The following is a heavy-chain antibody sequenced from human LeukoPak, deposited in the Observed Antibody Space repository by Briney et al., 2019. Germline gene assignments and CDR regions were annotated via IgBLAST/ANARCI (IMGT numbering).Heavy chain of an antibody. CDR3: AASGPVGATEN. D-gene: IGHD1-26*01. Sequence: ASVKVSCRPSGYTFASYVISWVRQAPGQGREWMGWMGAYNGKTTYAQKLHARVTMTTDTSTSSAYMGLMSLRSGDTAVYYCAASGPVGATENWGQGTLVTVSS. V-gene: IGHV1-18*01. CDR2: MGAYNGKT. CDR1: GYTFASYV. J-gene: IGHJ4*02.